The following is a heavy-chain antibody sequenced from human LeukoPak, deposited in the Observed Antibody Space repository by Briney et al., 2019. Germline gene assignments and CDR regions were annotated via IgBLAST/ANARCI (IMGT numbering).Heavy chain of an antibody. CDR2: VNRDGSST. CDR1: GFTFSDYW. V-gene: IGHV3-74*01. D-gene: IGHD6-13*01. Sequence: GGSLRLSCAASGFTFSDYWMHWVRQAPGKGLVWVSRVNRDGSSTSYADSVKGRFTISRDNAKNTLSLQMNSLRAEDTAVYYCVKDIFSAAVVNWFDPWGQGTLVTVSP. CDR3: VKDIFSAAVVNWFDP. J-gene: IGHJ5*02.